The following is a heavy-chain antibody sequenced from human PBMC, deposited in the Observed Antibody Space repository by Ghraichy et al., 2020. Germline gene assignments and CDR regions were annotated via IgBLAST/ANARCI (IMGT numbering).Heavy chain of an antibody. CDR2: IYTSGST. V-gene: IGHV4-4*09. D-gene: IGHD5-24*01. CDR3: ARHGTDGYNYGWFDP. Sequence: SETLSLTCTVSGGSISSYYWSWIRQPPGKGLEWIGYIYTSGSTNYNPSLKSRVTISVDTSKNQFSLKLSSVTAADTAVYYCARHGTDGYNYGWFDPWGQGTLVTVSS. CDR1: GGSISSYY. J-gene: IGHJ5*02.